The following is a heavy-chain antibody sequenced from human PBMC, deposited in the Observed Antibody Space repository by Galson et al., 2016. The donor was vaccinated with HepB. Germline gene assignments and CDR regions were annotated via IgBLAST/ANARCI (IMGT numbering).Heavy chain of an antibody. CDR1: GFTFSSYG. CDR2: IWYDGSNK. D-gene: IGHD2-15*01. V-gene: IGHV3-33*01. CDR3: ARGGSGPYSWDY. J-gene: IGHJ4*02. Sequence: SLRLSCAASGFTFSSYGFHWVRQTPGKGLEWVAVIWYDGSNKYYADSVKGRFTISRDDSKNTVYLQMNSLRAEDTAMYYCARGGSGPYSWDYWGQGTLVTVSS.